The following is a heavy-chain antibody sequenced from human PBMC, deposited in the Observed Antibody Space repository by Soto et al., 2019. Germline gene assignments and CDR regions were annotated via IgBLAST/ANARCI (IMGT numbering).Heavy chain of an antibody. Sequence: QVQLVESGGGVVQPGTSLRLSCAPSGFTFSGFGMHWVRQAPGKGLEWVAIIWYDGRNKYYADSVKGRFTISRDNSKNTMNLQMSSLRVEDTAVYYCAREHASQVIDYWGQGTLVTVSS. V-gene: IGHV3-33*01. CDR3: AREHASQVIDY. CDR2: IWYDGRNK. CDR1: GFTFSGFG. D-gene: IGHD2-21*01. J-gene: IGHJ4*02.